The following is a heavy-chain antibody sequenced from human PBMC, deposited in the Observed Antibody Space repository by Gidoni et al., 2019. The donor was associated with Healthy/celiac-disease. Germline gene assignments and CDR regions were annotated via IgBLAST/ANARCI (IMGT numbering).Heavy chain of an antibody. V-gene: IGHV4-31*02. Sequence: GGSISSGGYYWSWIRQHPGKGLEWIGYIYYSGSTYYNPSLKSRVTISVDTSKNQFSLKLSSVTAADTAVYYCARTNYYDSSGYSVKNAFDIWGQGTMVTVSS. D-gene: IGHD3-22*01. CDR3: ARTNYYDSSGYSVKNAFDI. CDR1: GGSISSGGYY. J-gene: IGHJ3*02. CDR2: IYYSGST.